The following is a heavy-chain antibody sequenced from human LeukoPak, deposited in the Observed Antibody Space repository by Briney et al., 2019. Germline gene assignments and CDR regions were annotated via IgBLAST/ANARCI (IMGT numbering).Heavy chain of an antibody. D-gene: IGHD2-8*02. CDR1: GYSFTSYW. CDR3: ARVPCTGGSCSRTFDY. V-gene: IGHV5-51*01. J-gene: IGHJ4*02. CDR2: IYPDDSDT. Sequence: GESLKISCKGSGYSFTSYWIGWVRQMPGKGLEWMGIIYPDDSDTRYGPSFQGQVTISVDKSISTAYLQWGNLKATDTAFYYCARVPCTGGSCSRTFDYWGQGTLVTVYS.